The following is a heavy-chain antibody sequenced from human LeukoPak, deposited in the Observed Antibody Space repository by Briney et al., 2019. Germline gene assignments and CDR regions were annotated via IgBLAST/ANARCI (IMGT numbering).Heavy chain of an antibody. Sequence: SQTLSLTCAISGDSVSSNSAAWNWIRQSPSRGLEWLGRTYYRSKWYNDYAVSVKSRITINPDTSKNQFSLKLRSVTAADTAVYYCARESLRQQWLVRREEYYYMDVWGKGTTVTISS. V-gene: IGHV6-1*01. J-gene: IGHJ6*03. CDR3: ARESLRQQWLVRREEYYYMDV. CDR1: GDSVSSNSAA. CDR2: TYYRSKWYN. D-gene: IGHD6-19*01.